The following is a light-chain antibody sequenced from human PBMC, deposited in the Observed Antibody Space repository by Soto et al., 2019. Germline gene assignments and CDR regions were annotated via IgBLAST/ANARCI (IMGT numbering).Light chain of an antibody. CDR3: VLYMGSGPL. CDR1: SGSVSTTYY. V-gene: IGLV8-61*01. Sequence: QAVVTQEPSFSVSPGGTVTLTCGLSSGSVSTTYYPSWYQQTPGQAPRTLIYGTNIRSFGVPDRFSGSILGNKAALTITAAQADEESDYYCVLYMGSGPLFGGGTKVTVL. CDR2: GTN. J-gene: IGLJ3*02.